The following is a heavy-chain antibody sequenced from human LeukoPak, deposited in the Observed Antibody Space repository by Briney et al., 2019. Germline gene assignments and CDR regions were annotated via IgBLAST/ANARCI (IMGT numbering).Heavy chain of an antibody. CDR2: ISSRSTTI. CDR1: GFSLSDYN. D-gene: IGHD1-26*01. Sequence: PGGSLRLSCAASGFSLSDYNMNWVRQAPGRGLEWVSYISSRSTTISYADSVRGRFTISRDNAENSLYLQMSSLRADDTAVYYCAKEGSYDAFDIWGQGTMVTVSS. V-gene: IGHV3-48*04. CDR3: AKEGSYDAFDI. J-gene: IGHJ3*02.